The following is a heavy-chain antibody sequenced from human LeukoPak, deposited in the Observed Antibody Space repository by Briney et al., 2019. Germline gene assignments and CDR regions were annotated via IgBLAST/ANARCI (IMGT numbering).Heavy chain of an antibody. D-gene: IGHD3-10*01. Sequence: GGSLTLSCAVSVFTFSNACMSGLRQSRGEGGEGVSRNKNKADGGTTDYPAPVKGRFTNSRDESKNTLYLQMNNLKTEDTALYYCTAYYYGSGSNYNDYLGQGTLVSVSS. V-gene: IGHV3-15*01. CDR3: TAYYYGSGSNYNDY. J-gene: IGHJ4*02. CDR1: VFTFSNAC. CDR2: NKNKADGGTT.